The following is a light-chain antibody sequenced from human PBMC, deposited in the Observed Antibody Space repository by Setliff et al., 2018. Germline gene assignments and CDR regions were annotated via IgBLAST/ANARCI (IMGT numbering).Light chain of an antibody. J-gene: IGLJ1*01. CDR2: DVS. V-gene: IGLV2-14*01. CDR1: SNDVGAYDL. Sequence: QSALTQPAAVSGSPGQSITTACSGTSNDVGAYDLVSWYQQHPGKVPKLIIFDVSNRPSGVSHRFSGSKSGNTASLTISGLQADDEADYYCCAYTASTTYVFVNGTKVTVL. CDR3: CAYTASTTYV.